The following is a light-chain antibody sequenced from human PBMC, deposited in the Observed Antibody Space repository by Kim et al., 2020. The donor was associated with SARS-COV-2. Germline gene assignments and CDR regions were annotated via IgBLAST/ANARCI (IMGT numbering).Light chain of an antibody. J-gene: IGKJ1*01. CDR2: GAS. CDR1: QTVSRNQ. V-gene: IGKV3-20*01. Sequence: LSPGERATLTCRASQTVSRNQLAWYQQKPGQAPRLLIYGASSRATGIPDRFSGRGSGTDFSLTISRLEPEDCAVYYCQQYGNSRTFGQGTKVDIK. CDR3: QQYGNSRT.